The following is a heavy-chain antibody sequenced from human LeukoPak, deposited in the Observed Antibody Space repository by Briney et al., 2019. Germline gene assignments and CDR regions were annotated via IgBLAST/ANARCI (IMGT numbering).Heavy chain of an antibody. D-gene: IGHD5-18*01. Sequence: GGSLRLSCAASGFTFSDFPMIWVRQAPGKVLEWVSSIFPSSDEIHYADSVKGRFTISRDNSRSTLSLQMDSLRAEGTATYYCATYRQIQVPFEFWGQGTLVTVSS. V-gene: IGHV3-23*01. CDR3: ATYRQIQVPFEF. J-gene: IGHJ4*02. CDR1: GFTFSDFP. CDR2: IFPSSDEI.